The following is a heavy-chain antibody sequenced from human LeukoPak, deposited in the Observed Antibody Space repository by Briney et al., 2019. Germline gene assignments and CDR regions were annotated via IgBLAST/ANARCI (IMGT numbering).Heavy chain of an antibody. J-gene: IGHJ4*02. CDR1: GFTFSSSW. Sequence: PGGSLRLSCVASGFTFSSSWMHWVRQAPGKGLVWVSRINTDGKTTTYADSVKGRFTISRDNTKNTLYLQMNSLNAGDTALYYCARDYPPYWGQGTLVTVSA. V-gene: IGHV3-74*01. CDR3: ARDYPPY. CDR2: INTDGKTT.